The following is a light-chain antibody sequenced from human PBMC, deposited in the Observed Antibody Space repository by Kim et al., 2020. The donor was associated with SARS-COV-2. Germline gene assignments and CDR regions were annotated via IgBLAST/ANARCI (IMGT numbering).Light chain of an antibody. CDR3: QAWDSNTVV. Sequence: SYELTQPPSVSVSPGQTASITCSGDKLGDKYAFWYQQKPGQSPVVVIYQDTKRPSGIPERFSGSNSGNTATLTISGNQAMDGADYYCQAWDSNTVVFGGG. V-gene: IGLV3-1*01. CDR2: QDT. CDR1: KLGDKY. J-gene: IGLJ2*01.